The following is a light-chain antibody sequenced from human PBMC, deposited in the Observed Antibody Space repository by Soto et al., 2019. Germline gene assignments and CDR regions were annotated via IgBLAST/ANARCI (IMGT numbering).Light chain of an antibody. CDR3: SSHTGSGYV. CDR2: DVS. V-gene: IGLV2-14*01. J-gene: IGLJ1*01. CDR1: SSDIGGYNY. Sequence: QSALTQPASVSGSPGQSITISCTGTSSDIGGYNYVSWYQQHPGKAPKLMIYDVSNRPSGVSNRFSGSKSGNTASLTISGLQAEDEADYYCSSHTGSGYVFGTGTKVTVL.